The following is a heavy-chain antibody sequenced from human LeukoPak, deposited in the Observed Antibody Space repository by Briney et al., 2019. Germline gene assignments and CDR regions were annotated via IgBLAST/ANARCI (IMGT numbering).Heavy chain of an antibody. D-gene: IGHD2-2*01. CDR2: IIPIFGTA. Sequence: ASVKVSCKASGGTFSSYAISWVRQAPGQGLEWMGGIIPIFGTANYAQKFQGRVTITTDESTSTAYMELSSLRSEDTALYYCARDRGYCSSTSCLLLSYMDVWGKGTTVTVSS. J-gene: IGHJ6*03. CDR1: GGTFSSYA. V-gene: IGHV1-69*05. CDR3: ARDRGYCSSTSCLLLSYMDV.